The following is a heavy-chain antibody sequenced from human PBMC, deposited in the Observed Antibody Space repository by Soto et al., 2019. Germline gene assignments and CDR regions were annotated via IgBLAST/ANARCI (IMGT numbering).Heavy chain of an antibody. Sequence: QVQLVQSGAEVKKPGSSVKVSCKASGGTFSSYAISWVRQAPGQGLEWMGGIIPIFGTANYAQKFQGRVTITADESTSTAYMELSSLRSEDTAVDYCAMLVVATGHYYYYGMDVWGQGTTVTVSS. CDR1: GGTFSSYA. V-gene: IGHV1-69*12. D-gene: IGHD2-15*01. J-gene: IGHJ6*02. CDR2: IIPIFGTA. CDR3: AMLVVATGHYYYYGMDV.